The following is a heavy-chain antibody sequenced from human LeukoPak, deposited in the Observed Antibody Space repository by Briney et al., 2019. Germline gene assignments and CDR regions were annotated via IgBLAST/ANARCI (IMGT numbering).Heavy chain of an antibody. J-gene: IGHJ4*02. CDR2: ISSSSSTI. CDR1: GFTFSSYS. CDR3: ARDGLSDY. Sequence: GGSLRLSCAASGFTFSSYSMNWVRQAPGKGLEWVSYISSSSSTIYHADSVKGRFTISRDNAKNSLYLQMNSLRAEDTAVYYCARDGLSDYWGQGTLVTVSS. V-gene: IGHV3-48*04.